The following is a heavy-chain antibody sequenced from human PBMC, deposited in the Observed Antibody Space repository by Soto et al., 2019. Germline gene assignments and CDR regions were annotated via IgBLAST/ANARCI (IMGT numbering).Heavy chain of an antibody. J-gene: IGHJ6*02. CDR3: AAGVQQANYYNYGMDV. CDR1: GFTFTSSA. V-gene: IGHV1-58*01. CDR2: IVVGSGNT. D-gene: IGHD3-10*01. Sequence: QMQLVQSGPEVKKPGTSVKVSCKASGFTFTSSAVQWVRQARGQRLEWIGWIVVGSGNTNYAQKFQERVTITRDMSTSTAYMELSSLRSEVTAVYYCAAGVQQANYYNYGMDVWGQGTTVTVSS.